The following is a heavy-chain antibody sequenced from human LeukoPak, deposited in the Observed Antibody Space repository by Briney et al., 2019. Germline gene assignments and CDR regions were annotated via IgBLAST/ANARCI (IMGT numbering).Heavy chain of an antibody. V-gene: IGHV3-30*04. D-gene: IGHD6-19*01. CDR1: GFTFSSYA. J-gene: IGHJ4*02. CDR2: ISYDGSNK. CDR3: ARSLGYSSGWYHY. Sequence: PGGSLRLSCAASGFTFSSYAMHWVRQAPGKGLEWVAVISYDGSNKYYADSVKGRFTISRDNSKNTLYLQMNSLRAEDTAVYYCARSLGYSSGWYHYWGQGTLVTVSS.